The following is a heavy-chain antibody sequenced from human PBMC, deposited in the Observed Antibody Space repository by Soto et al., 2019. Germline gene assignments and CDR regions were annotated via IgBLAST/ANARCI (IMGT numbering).Heavy chain of an antibody. V-gene: IGHV3-53*01. D-gene: IGHD1-1*01. CDR3: ATWHEREHAYDV. Sequence: GGSLRLSCAAFGLTISGKKYVAWVRQAPGKGLGWVSGLYDVDGSFYADSVRGRFTTSSDSSKTTVYLQMNVLRPDDTAVYYCATWHEREHAYDVWGQGTTVTVSS. J-gene: IGHJ3*01. CDR1: GLTISGKKY. CDR2: LYDVDGS.